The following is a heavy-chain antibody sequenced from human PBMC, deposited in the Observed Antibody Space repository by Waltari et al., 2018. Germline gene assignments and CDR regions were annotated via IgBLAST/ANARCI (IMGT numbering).Heavy chain of an antibody. V-gene: IGHV1-69*04. Sequence: QVQVVQSGAEVKTPGSSVKVSCKVSGDTFNKYAISWVRQAPGQGLGWMGRNVPILRRTNYVQKFQGRVTLTATTSTTTAFMELSSLRSDDTAVYYCALSPQQLMAFDFWGQGTMVTVSS. CDR2: NVPILRRT. CDR1: GDTFNKYA. J-gene: IGHJ3*01. D-gene: IGHD6-13*01. CDR3: ALSPQQLMAFDF.